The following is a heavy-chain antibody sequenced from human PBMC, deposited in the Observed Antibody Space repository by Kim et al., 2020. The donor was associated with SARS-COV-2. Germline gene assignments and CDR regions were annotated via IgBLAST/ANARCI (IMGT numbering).Heavy chain of an antibody. CDR2: ISYDGSNK. J-gene: IGHJ4*02. CDR1: GFTFSSYG. V-gene: IGHV3-30*18. CDR3: AKDRRKWLPDY. D-gene: IGHD6-19*01. Sequence: GGSLRLSCAASGFTFSSYGMHWVRQAPGKGLEWVAVISYDGSNKYYADSMKGRFTISRDNSKNTLYLQMNSLRAEDTAVYYCAKDRRKWLPDYWGQGTLVTVSS.